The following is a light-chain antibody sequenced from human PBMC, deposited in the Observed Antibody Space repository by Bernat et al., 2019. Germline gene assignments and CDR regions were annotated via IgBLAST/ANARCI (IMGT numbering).Light chain of an antibody. V-gene: IGKV3-11*01. CDR2: DAS. J-gene: IGKJ4*01. CDR1: QSIITW. CDR3: QQSTRWPLA. Sequence: EIVLTHAPATLSVSPGERATLFCRASQSIITWLAWYQQKPGQAPRLLIYDASNRAPGIPARFSGSGSGTDFTLTISSLEPEDFAVYYCQQSTRWPLAFGGGTKVEIK.